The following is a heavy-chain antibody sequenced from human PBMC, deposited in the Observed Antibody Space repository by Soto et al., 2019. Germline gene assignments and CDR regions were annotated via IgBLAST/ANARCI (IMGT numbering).Heavy chain of an antibody. V-gene: IGHV4-59*01. Sequence: QVQLQESGPGLVKPSETLSLTCTVSGGSISRYYWSWIRQPPGKGLEWIGYIYYSGSTNYNPSLKSRVTISADTSKNQFSLKLSSVTAADTAVYYCARVNPSDAFDIWGQGTMVTVSS. CDR3: ARVNPSDAFDI. J-gene: IGHJ3*02. CDR2: IYYSGST. CDR1: GGSISRYY.